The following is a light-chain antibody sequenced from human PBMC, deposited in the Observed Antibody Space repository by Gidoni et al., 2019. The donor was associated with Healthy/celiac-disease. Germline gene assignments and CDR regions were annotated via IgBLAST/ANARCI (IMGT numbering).Light chain of an antibody. CDR2: AAS. CDR1: KSISSY. Sequence: DIQMTQSPSSLSASVGYRGTITCRASKSISSYLNWYQQKPGKAPKLLIYAASSFQSGGPSRFSGSGSGTEFTLTISRLQPEDLATYFCQQSYSTPPTFGGGTKVEIK. J-gene: IGKJ4*01. V-gene: IGKV1-39*01. CDR3: QQSYSTPPT.